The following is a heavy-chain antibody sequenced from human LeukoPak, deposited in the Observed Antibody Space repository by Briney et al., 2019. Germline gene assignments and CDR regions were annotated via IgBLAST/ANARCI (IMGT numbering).Heavy chain of an antibody. V-gene: IGHV3-13*01. J-gene: IGHJ4*02. CDR3: ARGNYGSGSSVPLDS. Sequence: PGGSLRLSCAVSGFSITINDMHWVRQGTGKGLEWVSAIGIGGDTYYADSVKGRFTISREDAKNSLYLQMDSLRVGDTAVYYCARGNYGSGSSVPLDSWGQGTLVTVSS. CDR1: GFSITIND. CDR2: IGIGGDT. D-gene: IGHD3-10*01.